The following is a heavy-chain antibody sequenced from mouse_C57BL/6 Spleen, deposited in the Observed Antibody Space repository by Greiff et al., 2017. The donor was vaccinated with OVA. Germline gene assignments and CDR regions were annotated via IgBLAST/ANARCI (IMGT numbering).Heavy chain of an antibody. J-gene: IGHJ3*01. CDR1: GYTFTDYY. CDR2: INPNNGGT. V-gene: IGHV1-26*01. Sequence: EVQLQQSGPELVKPGASVKISCKASGYTFTDYYMNWVKQSHGKSLEWIGDINPNNGGTRYNQKFKGKATLTVDKSSSTAYMELRSLTSEDSAVYYCAREGYDGYRAWFAYWGQGTLVTVSA. CDR3: AREGYDGYRAWFAY. D-gene: IGHD2-3*01.